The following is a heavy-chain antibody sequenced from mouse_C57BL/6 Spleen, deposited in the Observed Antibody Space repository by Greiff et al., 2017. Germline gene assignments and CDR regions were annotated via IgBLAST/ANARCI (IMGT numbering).Heavy chain of an antibody. Sequence: QVQLQQPGAELVKPGASVKISCKASGYAFSSYWMNWVKQRPGQGLEWIGQIYPGDGDTNYNGKFKGKATLTADKSSSTAYMQLSSLTSEDSAVYFCARGGVYYYSSSYHFDYWGQGTTLTVSS. CDR2: IYPGDGDT. CDR1: GYAFSSYW. J-gene: IGHJ2*01. CDR3: ARGGVYYYSSSYHFDY. D-gene: IGHD1-1*01. V-gene: IGHV1-80*01.